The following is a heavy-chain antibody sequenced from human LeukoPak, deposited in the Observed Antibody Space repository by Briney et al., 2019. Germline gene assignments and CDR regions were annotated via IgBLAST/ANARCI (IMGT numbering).Heavy chain of an antibody. CDR3: TTLLVYCGGDCYS. D-gene: IGHD2-21*02. V-gene: IGHV3-15*01. CDR1: GFTFSNAW. J-gene: IGHJ4*02. Sequence: PGGSLRLSCAASGFTFSNAWMSWVRQAPGKGLEWVGRIKSKTDGGTIDYAAPVKGRFTISRDDSRNTLYLQMNSLKTEDTAVYYCTTLLVYCGGDCYSWGQGTPVTVSS. CDR2: IKSKTDGGTI.